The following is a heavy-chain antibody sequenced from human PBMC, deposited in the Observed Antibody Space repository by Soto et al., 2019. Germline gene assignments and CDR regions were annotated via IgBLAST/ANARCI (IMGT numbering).Heavy chain of an antibody. CDR3: ARAFQRGYSRATVDS. CDR2: IGNSGSPQ. V-gene: IGHV3-33*01. CDR1: GFDFSMSG. J-gene: IGHJ5*01. D-gene: IGHD5-12*01. Sequence: QVHVVESGGGVVQPGRSLRLSCAASGFDFSMSGMHWVRQAPGKGLEWVALIGNSGSPQYYGVSVKGRFTISRHNSKNMLFLQMSSLRAEGAGVYYCARAFQRGYSRATVDSWGQGDLVNVSS.